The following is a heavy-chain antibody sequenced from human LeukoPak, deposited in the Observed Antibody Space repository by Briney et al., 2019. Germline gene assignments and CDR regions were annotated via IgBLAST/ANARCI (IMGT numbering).Heavy chain of an antibody. CDR1: GFTVSSNY. CDR3: ARAYPDSSGYYVFDY. V-gene: IGHV3-53*01. D-gene: IGHD3-22*01. CDR2: IYSGGST. J-gene: IGHJ4*02. Sequence: GGSLRLSCAASGFTVSSNYMSWVRQAPGKGLEWVSVIYSGGSTYYADSVKGRFTISRDNSKNTLYLQMNSLRAEDTAVYYCARAYPDSSGYYVFDYWGQGTLVTVSS.